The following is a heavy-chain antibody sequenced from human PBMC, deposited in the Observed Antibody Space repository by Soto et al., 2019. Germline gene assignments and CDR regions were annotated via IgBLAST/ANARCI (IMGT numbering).Heavy chain of an antibody. D-gene: IGHD1-20*01. Sequence: GGSLRLSCAASGFTFSSYAMHWVRQAPGKGLEWVAVISYDGSNKYYADSVKGRFTISRDNSKNTLYLQMNSLRAEDTAVYYCARVTVEIEYYFDYWDQGTLVTVSS. CDR1: GFTFSSYA. J-gene: IGHJ4*02. CDR2: ISYDGSNK. V-gene: IGHV3-30-3*01. CDR3: ARVTVEIEYYFDY.